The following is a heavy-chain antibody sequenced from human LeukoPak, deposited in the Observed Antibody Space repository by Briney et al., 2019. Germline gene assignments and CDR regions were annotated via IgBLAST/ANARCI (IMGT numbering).Heavy chain of an antibody. CDR1: GDSIRSSSYY. CDR2: IYYSGST. Sequence: SETLSLTCTVSGDSIRSSSYYWGWTRQPPGKGLEWIGNIYYSGSTYYNPSLTSRVTISVDTSKNQLSLKLSSVTAADTAVYYCARVSSSWYQDWYFDLWGRGTLVTVSS. V-gene: IGHV4-39*07. CDR3: ARVSSSWYQDWYFDL. D-gene: IGHD6-13*01. J-gene: IGHJ2*01.